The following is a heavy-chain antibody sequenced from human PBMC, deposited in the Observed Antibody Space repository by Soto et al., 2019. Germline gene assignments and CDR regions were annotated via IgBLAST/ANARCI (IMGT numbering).Heavy chain of an antibody. Sequence: QVQLQESGPGLVKPSQTLSLTCTVSGGSISNGDYYWSWIRQHPGKGLEWIGYIFYNGNAYYTPSLKCRITISVDTSENQFSLKLTSVTAADTAVYYCASLRGSGTNYFFDYWGQGTLVTVSS. CDR3: ASLRGSGTNYFFDY. V-gene: IGHV4-31*03. CDR2: IFYNGNA. D-gene: IGHD3-10*01. CDR1: GGSISNGDYY. J-gene: IGHJ4*02.